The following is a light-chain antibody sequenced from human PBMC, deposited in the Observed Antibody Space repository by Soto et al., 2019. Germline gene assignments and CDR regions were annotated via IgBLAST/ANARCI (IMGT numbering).Light chain of an antibody. J-gene: IGKJ1*01. CDR1: QSVSNW. CDR2: GAS. V-gene: IGKV1-39*01. Sequence: DLQMTRSPSTLSASVGERVTITCRASQSVSNWLAWYQQKPGKAPKLLIYGASSLQSGVPLRFSGSGSGTDFTLTISSLEPEDFATYYCQESYSPLWGTCGQGTKVDI. CDR3: QESYSPLWGT.